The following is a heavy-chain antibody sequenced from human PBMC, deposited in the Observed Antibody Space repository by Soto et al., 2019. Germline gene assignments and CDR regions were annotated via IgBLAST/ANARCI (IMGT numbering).Heavy chain of an antibody. CDR3: SRSRYSSSPRWYFDY. CDR1: GFSLSTSGMR. CDR2: IDWEDDK. D-gene: IGHD6-6*01. Sequence: SGPTLVNPTQTLTLTCTFTGFSLSTSGMRVSWSRQPPGKALEWLASIDWEDDKFYSTSLKTRLTISKDTSKNQVFLTMTNMDPVDTATYSCSRSRYSSSPRWYFDYWGQGTLVTVS. J-gene: IGHJ4*02. V-gene: IGHV2-70*04.